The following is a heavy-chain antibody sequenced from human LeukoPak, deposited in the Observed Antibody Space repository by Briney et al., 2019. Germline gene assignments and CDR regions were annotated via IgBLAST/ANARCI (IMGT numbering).Heavy chain of an antibody. D-gene: IGHD4-17*01. CDR2: INPNSGGT. V-gene: IGHV1-2*02. J-gene: IGHJ4*02. CDR1: GYTFTGYY. CDR3: AREGYGDYAQWDY. Sequence: ASVKVSCKASGYTFTGYYMHWVRQAPGQGLEWMGWINPNSGGTNYAQKFQGRVTMTRDTSISTAYTELSRLRSDDTAVYYCAREGYGDYAQWDYWGQGTLVTVSS.